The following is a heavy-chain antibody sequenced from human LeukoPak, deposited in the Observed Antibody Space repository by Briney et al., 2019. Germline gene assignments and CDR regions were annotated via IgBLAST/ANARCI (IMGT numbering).Heavy chain of an antibody. Sequence: GGSLRLSCAASGFTFSSYTMNWVRQAPGKGLEWVSSISRSSSYIYYADSVKGRFTISRDNAKNSLYLQMNSLRAEDTAVYYCARPSRHCSSTSCPLPNYYYYYYMDVWGKGTTVTVSS. CDR3: ARPSRHCSSTSCPLPNYYYYYYMDV. D-gene: IGHD2-2*01. J-gene: IGHJ6*03. CDR1: GFTFSSYT. CDR2: ISRSSSYI. V-gene: IGHV3-21*01.